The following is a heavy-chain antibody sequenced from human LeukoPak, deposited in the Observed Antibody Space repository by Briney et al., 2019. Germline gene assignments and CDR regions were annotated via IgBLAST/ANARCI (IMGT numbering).Heavy chain of an antibody. CDR3: AKEAVDYDILTGYYTTGYFDY. CDR1: GVTFSNYA. CDR2: ISGSGGNT. Sequence: GGSLRLSCAASGVTFSNYAMNWVRQAPGKGLEWVSGISGSGGNTYYAASVKGRFTISRDNSKNTLYLQMSSLRAEDTAVYYCAKEAVDYDILTGYYTTGYFDYWGQGTLVTVSS. J-gene: IGHJ4*02. V-gene: IGHV3-23*01. D-gene: IGHD3-9*01.